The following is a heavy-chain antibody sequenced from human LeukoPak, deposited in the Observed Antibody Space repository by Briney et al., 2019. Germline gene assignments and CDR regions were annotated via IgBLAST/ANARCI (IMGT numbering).Heavy chain of an antibody. CDR1: GYTFTGYY. CDR3: ARAGSGYYYISDAFDI. V-gene: IGHV1-2*02. CDR2: INPNSGGT. J-gene: IGHJ3*02. D-gene: IGHD3-22*01. Sequence: ASVKVSCKASGYTFTGYYMHWVRQAPGQGLEWMGWINPNSGGTNYAQKFQGRVTMTRDTSTSTVYMELSSLRSEDTAVYYCARAGSGYYYISDAFDIWGQGTMVTVSS.